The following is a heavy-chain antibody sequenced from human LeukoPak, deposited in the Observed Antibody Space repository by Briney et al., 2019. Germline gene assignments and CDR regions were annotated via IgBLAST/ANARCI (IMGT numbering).Heavy chain of an antibody. CDR1: GGSFSGYY. D-gene: IGHD5-18*01. J-gene: IGHJ4*02. V-gene: IGHV4-34*01. CDR3: ARGRRGYSYGYQDY. CDR2: INHSGST. Sequence: SETLSLTCAVYGGSFSGYYWSWIRQPPGKGLEWIGEINHSGSTNYNPSLKSRVTISVDTSKNQFSLKLSSVTAADTAVYYCARGRRGYSYGYQDYWGQETLVTVSS.